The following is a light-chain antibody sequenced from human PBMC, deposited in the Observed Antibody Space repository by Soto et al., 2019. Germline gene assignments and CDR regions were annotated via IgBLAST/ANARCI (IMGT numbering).Light chain of an antibody. CDR1: QSVSSSY. Sequence: EIVLTQSPGTLSLSPGERATLSCRASQSVSSSYLAWYQQKPGQAPRLLIYGASSRDTGIPDRFSGSGSGTDFPLTISRLEPEDFAVYYCQQYGSIPKTFGGGTKVEIK. V-gene: IGKV3-20*01. CDR2: GAS. J-gene: IGKJ4*01. CDR3: QQYGSIPKT.